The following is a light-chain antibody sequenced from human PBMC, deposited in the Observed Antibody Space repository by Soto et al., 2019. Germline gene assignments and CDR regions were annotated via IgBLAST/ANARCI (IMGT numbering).Light chain of an antibody. CDR1: QSVSSN. Sequence: EILMTQSPATLSVSPGERATLSCRASQSVSSNLAWYQQKPGQAPRLLIYGASTRATGIPARFSVSGSGTEFTLTISSLQSEDFAVYYCQQYGSSPNTFGGGTKVEIK. CDR3: QQYGSSPNT. CDR2: GAS. V-gene: IGKV3-15*01. J-gene: IGKJ4*01.